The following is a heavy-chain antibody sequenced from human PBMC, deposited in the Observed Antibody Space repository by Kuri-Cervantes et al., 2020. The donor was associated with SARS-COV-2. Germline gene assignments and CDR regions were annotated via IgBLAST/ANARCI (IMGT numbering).Heavy chain of an antibody. CDR1: GFTFSDYE. Sequence: GGSLRLSCAASGFTFSDYEMNWVRQAPGKGLEWVSYISISGSTIYYADSVKGRFTISRDNSKNTLYLQMNSLRAEDTAVYYCAKDSPEIVVVPAAPLYFDLWGRGTLVTVSS. CDR2: ISISGSTI. V-gene: IGHV3-48*03. J-gene: IGHJ2*01. CDR3: AKDSPEIVVVPAAPLYFDL. D-gene: IGHD2-2*01.